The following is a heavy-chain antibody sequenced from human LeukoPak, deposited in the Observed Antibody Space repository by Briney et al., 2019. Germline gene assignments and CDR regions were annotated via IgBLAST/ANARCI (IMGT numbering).Heavy chain of an antibody. CDR2: ISYDGSNK. V-gene: IGHV3-30*01. CDR1: GFTFSSYA. CDR3: AREGYNWNYGNAFDI. Sequence: PGGSLRLSCAASGFTFSSYAMHWVRQAPGKGLEWVAVISYDGSNKYYADSVKGRFTISRDNSKNTLYLQMNSLRAEDTAVYYCAREGYNWNYGNAFDIWGQGTMVTVSS. D-gene: IGHD1-7*01. J-gene: IGHJ3*02.